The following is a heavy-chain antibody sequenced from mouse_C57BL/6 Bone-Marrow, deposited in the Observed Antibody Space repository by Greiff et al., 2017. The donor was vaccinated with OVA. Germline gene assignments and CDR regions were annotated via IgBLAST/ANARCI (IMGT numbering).Heavy chain of an antibody. CDR3: AGFITTVVDLWYFDG. D-gene: IGHD1-1*01. V-gene: IGHV1-81*01. CDR2: IYPRSGNT. CDR1: GYTFTSYG. Sequence: VQLQQSGAELARPGASVKLSCKASGYTFTSYGISWVKQRTGQGLEWIGEIYPRSGNTYYNEKFKGKATLTADKSSSTAYMELRSLTSEDSAVYFCAGFITTVVDLWYFDGWGTGTTVTVSS. J-gene: IGHJ1*03.